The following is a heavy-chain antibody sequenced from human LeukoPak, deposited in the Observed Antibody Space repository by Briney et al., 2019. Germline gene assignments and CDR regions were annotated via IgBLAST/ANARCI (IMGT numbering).Heavy chain of an antibody. CDR1: GDSFSSNNY. D-gene: IGHD3-22*01. J-gene: IGHJ4*02. V-gene: IGHV4-4*02. Sequence: SETLSLTCTVSGDSFSSNNYWTWVRQPPGKGLEWIGEIYRSGATNYNLSLRSRVTVSLDKSKNQFSLRLNSVTAADTAVYYCARNAGYSDLNYWGQGVLVTVSS. CDR3: ARNAGYSDLNY. CDR2: IYRSGAT.